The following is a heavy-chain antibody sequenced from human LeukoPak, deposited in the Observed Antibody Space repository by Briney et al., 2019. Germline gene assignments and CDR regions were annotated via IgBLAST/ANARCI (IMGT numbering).Heavy chain of an antibody. CDR2: IYYSGST. D-gene: IGHD2-15*01. CDR1: GGSISSSSYY. J-gene: IGHJ4*02. V-gene: IGHV4-39*07. CDR3: ARVAATLLSFDY. Sequence: ASETLSLTCTVSGGSISSSSYYWGWIRQPPGKGLEWIGSIYYSGSTHYNPSLKSRVTISVDTSKNQFSLKLSSVTAADTAVYYCARVAATLLSFDYWGQGTLVTVSS.